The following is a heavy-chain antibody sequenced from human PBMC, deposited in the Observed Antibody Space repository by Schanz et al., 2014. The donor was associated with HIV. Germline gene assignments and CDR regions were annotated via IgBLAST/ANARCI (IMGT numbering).Heavy chain of an antibody. Sequence: QVQLVQSGAEVKKPGASVKVSCKASGYTFTTYYMHWVRQAPGQGLEWMGIINPSGGSTSYAQKFQGRVTMTRDTSTSTVYMQLSSLRSDDTAVYYCARGGYYRGVGDYYVTTFDYWGRGTKVTVSS. CDR1: GYTFTTYY. J-gene: IGHJ3*01. CDR3: ARGGYYRGVGDYYVTTFDY. V-gene: IGHV1-46*01. D-gene: IGHD2-21*01. CDR2: INPSGGST.